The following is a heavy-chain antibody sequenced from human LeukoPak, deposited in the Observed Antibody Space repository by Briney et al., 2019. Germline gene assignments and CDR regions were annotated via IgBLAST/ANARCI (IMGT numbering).Heavy chain of an antibody. J-gene: IGHJ4*02. D-gene: IGHD3-10*01. Sequence: PGGTLRLSCAASGFTFSSYAMSWVRQAPGKGLEWVSAISGSGGSTYYADSVKGRFTISRDNSKNTLYLQMNSLRAEDTAVYYCAKDINVLLWFGELSDWVYWGQGTLVTVSS. CDR1: GFTFSSYA. V-gene: IGHV3-23*01. CDR2: ISGSGGST. CDR3: AKDINVLLWFGELSDWVY.